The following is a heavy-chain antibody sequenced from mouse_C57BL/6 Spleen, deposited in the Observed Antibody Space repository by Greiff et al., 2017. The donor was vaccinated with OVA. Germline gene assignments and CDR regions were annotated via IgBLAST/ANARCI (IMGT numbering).Heavy chain of an antibody. CDR2: IDPENGDT. CDR3: TSEEYFDY. V-gene: IGHV14-4*01. Sequence: EVQLVESGAELVRPGASVKLSCTASGFNIKDDYMHWVKQRPEQGLEWIGWIDPENGDTEYASKFQGKATITADTSSNTAYLQLSSLTSEDTAVYYCTSEEYFDYWGQGTTLTVSS. J-gene: IGHJ2*01. CDR1: GFNIKDDY.